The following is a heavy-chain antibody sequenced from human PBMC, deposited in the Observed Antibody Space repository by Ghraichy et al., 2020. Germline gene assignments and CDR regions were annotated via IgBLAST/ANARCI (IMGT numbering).Heavy chain of an antibody. CDR3: ARHLDTAMVSGYNWFDP. V-gene: IGHV1-69*13. D-gene: IGHD5-18*01. Sequence: SVKVSYKASGGTFSSYAISWVRQAPGQGLEWMGGIIPIFGTANYAQKFQGRVTITADESTSTAYMELSSLRSEDTAVYYCARHLDTAMVSGYNWFDPWGQGTLVTVSS. CDR2: IIPIFGTA. CDR1: GGTFSSYA. J-gene: IGHJ5*02.